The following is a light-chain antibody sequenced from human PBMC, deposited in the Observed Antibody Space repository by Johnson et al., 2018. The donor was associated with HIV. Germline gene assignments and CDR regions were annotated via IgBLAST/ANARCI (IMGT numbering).Light chain of an antibody. J-gene: IGLJ1*01. CDR1: SSNIVNNY. CDR2: DNN. CDR3: GTWDSSLRTGF. V-gene: IGLV1-51*01. Sequence: QSVLTQPPSVSAAPGQKVTISCSGSSSNIVNNYVSWYQQLPGTAPKLLIYDNNKRPPGIPDRFSGSKSGTSATLGITGLQPGDEADDYCGTWDSSLRTGFFGTGTKVTVL.